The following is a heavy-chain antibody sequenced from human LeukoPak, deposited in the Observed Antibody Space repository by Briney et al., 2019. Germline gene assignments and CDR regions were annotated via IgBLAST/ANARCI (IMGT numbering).Heavy chain of an antibody. D-gene: IGHD2-2*01. CDR3: ARSRVRSATDY. V-gene: IGHV4-30-4*08. Sequence: SETLSLTCTVSGGSISSGDYYWSWIRQPPGKGLEWIGYIYYSGSTNYNPSLKSRVTISVDTSKNQFSLKLSSVTAADTAVYYCARSRVRSATDYWGQGTLVTVSS. CDR1: GGSISSGDYY. CDR2: IYYSGST. J-gene: IGHJ4*02.